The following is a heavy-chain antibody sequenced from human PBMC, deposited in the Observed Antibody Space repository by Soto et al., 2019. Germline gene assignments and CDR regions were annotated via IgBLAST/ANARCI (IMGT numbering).Heavy chain of an antibody. J-gene: IGHJ6*02. CDR3: ARDVFCGGATAGPDMDV. CDR2: ISGYNGNT. Sequence: ASVKASCKASGYTFRGYSITWVRQAPGQGLEWMGRISGYNGNTNYARTLRGRLTLTTDTSTSTAYMDLRSLTSAETAVYYCARDVFCGGATAGPDMDVWGQGTRVTLPS. D-gene: IGHD2-21*01. CDR1: GYTFRGYS. V-gene: IGHV1-18*04.